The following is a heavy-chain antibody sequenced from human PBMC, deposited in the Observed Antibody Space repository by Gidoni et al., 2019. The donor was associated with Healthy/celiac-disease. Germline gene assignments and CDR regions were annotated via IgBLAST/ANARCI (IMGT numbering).Heavy chain of an antibody. CDR2: ISSSSSYI. D-gene: IGHD6-19*01. CDR3: AREPYSSGWYQYYYYYGMDV. Sequence: SISSSSSYIYYEDSVKGRFTISRDNAKNSLYLQMNSLRAEDTAVYYCAREPYSSGWYQYYYYYGMDVWGQGTTVTVSS. J-gene: IGHJ6*02. V-gene: IGHV3-21*01.